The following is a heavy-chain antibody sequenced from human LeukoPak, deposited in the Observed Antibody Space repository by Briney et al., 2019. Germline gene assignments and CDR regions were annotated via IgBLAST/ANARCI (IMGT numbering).Heavy chain of an antibody. J-gene: IGHJ4*02. CDR2: IKQDGSEK. CDR3: AKGSYDILTGYNHFFDY. D-gene: IGHD3-9*01. Sequence: PGGSLRLSCAASGFTFSSYWMSWVRQAPGKGLEWVANIKQDGSEKYYVDSVKGRFTISRDNAKNSLYLQMNSLRAEDTAVYYCAKGSYDILTGYNHFFDYWGQGTLVTVSS. V-gene: IGHV3-7*01. CDR1: GFTFSSYW.